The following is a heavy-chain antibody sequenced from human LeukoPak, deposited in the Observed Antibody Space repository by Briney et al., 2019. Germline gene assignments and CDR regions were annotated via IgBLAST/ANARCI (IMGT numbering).Heavy chain of an antibody. V-gene: IGHV1-2*02. D-gene: IGHD1-26*01. CDR1: GYTFTGYF. CDR3: ARLRWERGALDY. CDR2: INPNNGDT. Sequence: ASVKVSCKAAGYTFTGYFMDWVRQAPGQGLEWMGEINPNNGDTKFAQKFEGRVTMTRDTSITTAYMELSSLKSDDTAVYYCARLRWERGALDYWGQGTPVTASS. J-gene: IGHJ4*02.